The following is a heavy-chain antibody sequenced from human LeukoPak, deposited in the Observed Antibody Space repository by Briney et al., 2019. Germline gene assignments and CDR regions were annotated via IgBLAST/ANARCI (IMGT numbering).Heavy chain of an antibody. D-gene: IGHD1-26*01. J-gene: IGHJ4*02. V-gene: IGHV4-34*01. CDR2: INHSGST. CDR3: ARGGRLRGSYRPFDH. CDR1: GGSFSGYY. Sequence: ASETLSLTCAVYGGSFSGYYWSWIRQPPGKGLEWIGEINHSGSTNYNPSLKSRVTIPVDTSKNQFSLKLNSATAADTAVYYCARGGRLRGSYRPFDHWGQGTLVTVSS.